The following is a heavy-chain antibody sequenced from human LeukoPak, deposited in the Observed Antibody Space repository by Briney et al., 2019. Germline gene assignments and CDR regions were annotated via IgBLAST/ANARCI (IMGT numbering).Heavy chain of an antibody. CDR3: ARGKRSFRGVIEITFDY. V-gene: IGHV4-39*07. Sequence: SETLSLTCTVSGGSISSSSYYWRWIRQPPGKGLEWIGSIYYSGSTYYNPSLKSRVTISVDTSKNQFSLKLSSVTAADTAVYYCARGKRSFRGVIEITFDYWGQGTLVTVSS. CDR1: GGSISSSSYY. D-gene: IGHD3-10*01. J-gene: IGHJ4*02. CDR2: IYYSGST.